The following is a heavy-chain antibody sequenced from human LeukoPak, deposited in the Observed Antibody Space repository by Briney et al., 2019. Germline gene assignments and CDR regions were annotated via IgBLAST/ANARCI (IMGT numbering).Heavy chain of an antibody. D-gene: IGHD3-22*01. CDR3: ARGPYYSDSVTYSFDY. J-gene: IGHJ4*02. CDR1: GYSISSGYY. CDR2: IYYTGST. Sequence: SETLSLTCTVSGYSISSGYYWSWIRQPPGKGLEWIGYIYYTGSTNYNSSLTSRVTISVDTSKNQFSLKLNSVTAADTAVYYCARGPYYSDSVTYSFDYWGQGALVTASS. V-gene: IGHV4-61*01.